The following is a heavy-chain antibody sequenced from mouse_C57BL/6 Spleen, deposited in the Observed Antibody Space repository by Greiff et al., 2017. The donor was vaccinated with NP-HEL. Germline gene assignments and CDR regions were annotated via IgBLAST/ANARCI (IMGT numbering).Heavy chain of an antibody. D-gene: IGHD1-1*01. CDR1: GYTFTDYE. J-gene: IGHJ2*01. CDR2: IDPETGGT. V-gene: IGHV1-15*01. CDR3: TRYGSSLYYFDY. Sequence: QVQLQQSGAELVRPGASVTLSCEASGYTFTDYEMHWVKQTPVHGLEWIGAIDPETGGTAYNQKFKGKAILTADKSSSTAYMELRSLTSEDSAVYYCTRYGSSLYYFDYWGQGTTLTVSS.